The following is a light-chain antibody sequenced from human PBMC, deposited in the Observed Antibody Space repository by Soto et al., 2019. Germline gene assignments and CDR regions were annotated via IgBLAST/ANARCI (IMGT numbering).Light chain of an antibody. J-gene: IGKJ5*01. CDR1: HSVSSY. Sequence: EIALTLSPDTLSLSPGERPTLSCRASHSVSSYVAWYQQNPGQAPSLLIDGASRRATGVPDRFSGSGSGTDFALTISRLEPEDFAVYYCQQYGTSPRTFGQGTRLEIK. V-gene: IGKV3-20*01. CDR3: QQYGTSPRT. CDR2: GAS.